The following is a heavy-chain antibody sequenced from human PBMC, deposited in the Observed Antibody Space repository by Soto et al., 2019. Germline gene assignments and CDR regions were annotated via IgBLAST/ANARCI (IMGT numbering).Heavy chain of an antibody. CDR3: ARLAAAGIYYYYGMDV. D-gene: IGHD6-13*01. V-gene: IGHV4-59*01. CDR2: IYYSGST. Sequence: QVQLQESGPGLVKPSETLSLTCTVSGGSISSYYWSWIRQPPGKGLEWIGYIYYSGSTNYNPSLKSRVTIAVDTSKNQFSLKLSSVTAADTAVYYCARLAAAGIYYYYGMDVWGQGTTSPSP. J-gene: IGHJ6*02. CDR1: GGSISSYY.